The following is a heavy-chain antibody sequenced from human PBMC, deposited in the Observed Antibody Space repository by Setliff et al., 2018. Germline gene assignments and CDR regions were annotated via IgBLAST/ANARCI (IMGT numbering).Heavy chain of an antibody. CDR3: VREGVDTRSSTDYRYYMDV. CDR1: GGTFSSYG. V-gene: IGHV1-69*05. CDR2: TIPIFGTT. Sequence: SVKVSCKASGGTFSSYGISWVRQAPGQGLEWMGGTIPIFGTTDYAQKFRGRVTIITDESTSTAFMQLSSLRSEDTAVYYCVREGVDTRSSTDYRYYMDVWGQGTTVTVSS. J-gene: IGHJ6*03. D-gene: IGHD5-18*01.